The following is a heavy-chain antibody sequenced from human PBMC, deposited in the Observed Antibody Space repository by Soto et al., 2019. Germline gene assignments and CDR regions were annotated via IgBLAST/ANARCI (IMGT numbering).Heavy chain of an antibody. V-gene: IGHV3-30*18. CDR2: ISYDGSNK. Sequence: LRLSCAASGFTFSSYGMHWVRQAPGKGLEWVAVISYDGSNKYYADSVKGRFTISRDNSKNTLYLQMNSLRAEDTAVYYCAKCLEEDGFLSYYYGMDVWGQGTTVTVSS. CDR1: GFTFSSYG. J-gene: IGHJ6*02. D-gene: IGHD3-10*01. CDR3: AKCLEEDGFLSYYYGMDV.